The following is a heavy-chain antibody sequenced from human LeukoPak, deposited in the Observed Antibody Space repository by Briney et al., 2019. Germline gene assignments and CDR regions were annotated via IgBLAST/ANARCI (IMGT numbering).Heavy chain of an antibody. D-gene: IGHD3-16*02. Sequence: SETLSLTCTVSGVFVSSGSYYWSWIRQPPGKGLEWIGYIYYSGSTNYNPSLKSRVTISVDTSKNQFSLKLSSVTAADTAVYYCARGGEISFDPWGQGTLVTVSS. CDR3: ARGGEISFDP. V-gene: IGHV4-61*01. J-gene: IGHJ5*02. CDR1: GVFVSSGSYY. CDR2: IYYSGST.